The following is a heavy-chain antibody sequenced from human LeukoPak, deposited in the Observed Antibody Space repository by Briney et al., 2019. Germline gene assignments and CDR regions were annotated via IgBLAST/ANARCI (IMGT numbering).Heavy chain of an antibody. CDR1: GFTFSSYG. V-gene: IGHV3-30*03. D-gene: IGHD3-3*01. CDR3: ARDGAIFGVGDV. Sequence: GRSLRLSCAASGFTFSSYGMHWVRQAPGKGLEWVAVISYDGSDKYYADSVKGRFTISRDNSKNTLYLQMNSLRAEDTAVYYCARDGAIFGVGDVWGQGTTVTVSS. CDR2: ISYDGSDK. J-gene: IGHJ6*02.